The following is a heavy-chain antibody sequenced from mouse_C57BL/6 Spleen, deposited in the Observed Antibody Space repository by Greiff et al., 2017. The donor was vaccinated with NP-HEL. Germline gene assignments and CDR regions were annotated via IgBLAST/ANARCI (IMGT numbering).Heavy chain of an antibody. CDR1: GFTFSSYG. V-gene: IGHV5-6*01. D-gene: IGHD2-14*01. CDR2: ISSGGSYN. J-gene: IGHJ2*01. Sequence: EVQLVESGGDLVKPGGSLKLSCAASGFTFSSYGMSWVRQTPDKRLEWVATISSGGSYNSYPDSVKGRFTISRDNAKNTLYLQMSSLKSEDTAMYYCAREGGTYWGQGTTLTVSS. CDR3: AREGGTY.